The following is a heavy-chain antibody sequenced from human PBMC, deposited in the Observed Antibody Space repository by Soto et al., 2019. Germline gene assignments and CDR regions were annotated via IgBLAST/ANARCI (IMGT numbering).Heavy chain of an antibody. D-gene: IGHD2-15*01. CDR2: FDPEDGET. CDR1: GYTLTELS. Sequence: GASVKVSCKVSGYTLTELSMHWVRQAPGKGLEWMGGFDPEDGETIYAQKFQGRVTMTEDTSTDTAYMELSSLRSEDTAVYYCATMPHCSGGSCYGGEFDYWGQGTLVTVSS. V-gene: IGHV1-24*01. J-gene: IGHJ4*02. CDR3: ATMPHCSGGSCYGGEFDY.